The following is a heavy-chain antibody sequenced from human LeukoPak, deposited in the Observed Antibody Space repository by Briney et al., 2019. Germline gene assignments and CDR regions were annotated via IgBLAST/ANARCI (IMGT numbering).Heavy chain of an antibody. Sequence: ASAKVSCKASGYTFTGYYMRWVRQAPRQGLEWMGWINPNSGGTNYAQKFQGRVTMTRDTSISTAYMELSRLRSDDTAVYYCARGQNLRVGAPPGYWGQGTLVTVSS. CDR2: INPNSGGT. V-gene: IGHV1-2*02. J-gene: IGHJ4*02. CDR3: ARGQNLRVGAPPGY. CDR1: GYTFTGYY. D-gene: IGHD1-26*01.